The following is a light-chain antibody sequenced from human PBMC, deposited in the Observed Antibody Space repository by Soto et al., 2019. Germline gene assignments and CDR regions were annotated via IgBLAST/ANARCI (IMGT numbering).Light chain of an antibody. CDR3: QQYYNWPPYT. CDR2: GAS. Sequence: EVVMTQAPATLSVSPGDRATLSCRASQSVDTNVAWYQPKPGQAPRLLVYGASTRATGIPARFTGFGSGTDFTLTISGLQSDDFAVYYCQQYYNWPPYTFGQGTKLQIK. CDR1: QSVDTN. V-gene: IGKV3-15*01. J-gene: IGKJ2*01.